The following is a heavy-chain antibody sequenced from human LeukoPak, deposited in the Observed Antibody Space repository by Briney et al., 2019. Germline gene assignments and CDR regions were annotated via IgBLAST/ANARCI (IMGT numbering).Heavy chain of an antibody. D-gene: IGHD3-10*01. Sequence: SSETLSLTCTVSGGSISSGSYYWSWIRQPAGKGLEWIGRIYTSGSTNYNPSLKSRVTISVDTSKNQFSLKLSSVTAADTAVYYCARAPRVSYYYYMDVWGKGTTVTVSS. CDR3: ARAPRVSYYYYMDV. CDR1: GGSISSGSYY. V-gene: IGHV4-61*02. J-gene: IGHJ6*03. CDR2: IYTSGST.